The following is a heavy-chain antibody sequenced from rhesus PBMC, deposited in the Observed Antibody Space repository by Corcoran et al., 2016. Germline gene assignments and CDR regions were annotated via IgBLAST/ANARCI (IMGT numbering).Heavy chain of an antibody. CDR3: ASPYNNFWSGYLY. J-gene: IGHJ4*01. CDR2: ISGRIGST. Sequence: QLQLQESGPGLVKPSETLSLTCAVSGGSISSSYWSLIRQPPGKGLGWIGTISGRIGSTANTASLKTSATISKDTSKNQFSRKLSSVTAADTAVYYCASPYNNFWSGYLYWGQGVLVTVSS. CDR1: GGSISSSY. D-gene: IGHD3-3*01. V-gene: IGHV4-173*01.